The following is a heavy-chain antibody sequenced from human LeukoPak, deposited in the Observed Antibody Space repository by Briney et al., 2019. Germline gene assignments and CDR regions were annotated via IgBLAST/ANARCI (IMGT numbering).Heavy chain of an antibody. CDR2: ISGSGGST. Sequence: AGGSLRLSCAASGFAFSSYAMSWVRQAPGKGLEWVSGISGSGGSTYYADSVKGRFTISRDNSKNTLYLQMNSLSAEDTAVYYCAKIHTGYSSGWSLYYFDYWGQGTLVTVSS. D-gene: IGHD6-19*01. V-gene: IGHV3-23*01. J-gene: IGHJ4*02. CDR1: GFAFSSYA. CDR3: AKIHTGYSSGWSLYYFDY.